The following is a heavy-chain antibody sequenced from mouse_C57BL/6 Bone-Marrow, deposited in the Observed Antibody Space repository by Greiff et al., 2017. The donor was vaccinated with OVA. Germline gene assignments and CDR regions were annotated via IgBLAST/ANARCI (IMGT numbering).Heavy chain of an antibody. CDR2: IRNKANGYTT. Sequence: EVKLVESGGGLVQPGGSLSLSCAASGFTFTDYYMSWVRQPPGKALEWLGFIRNKANGYTTEYSASVKGRFTISRDNSQSILYLQMNALRAEDSATYCCARSLITTARFAYWGQGTLVTVSA. CDR3: ARSLITTARFAY. CDR1: GFTFTDYY. J-gene: IGHJ3*01. D-gene: IGHD1-1*01. V-gene: IGHV7-3*01.